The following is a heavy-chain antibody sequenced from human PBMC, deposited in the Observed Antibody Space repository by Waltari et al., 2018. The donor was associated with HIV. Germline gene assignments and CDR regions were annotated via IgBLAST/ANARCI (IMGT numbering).Heavy chain of an antibody. J-gene: IGHJ4*02. Sequence: QVQLVQSGAEVKKPGASVKVSCTASGYTFTGYYIHWVRQAPGQGLEWMGRINPNSGGTNYAQKFQGRVTMTRDTSISTAYMELSRLRSDDTAVYYCARGLDGTSGSDNYWGQGTLVTVSS. V-gene: IGHV1-2*06. D-gene: IGHD5-12*01. CDR2: INPNSGGT. CDR1: GYTFTGYY. CDR3: ARGLDGTSGSDNY.